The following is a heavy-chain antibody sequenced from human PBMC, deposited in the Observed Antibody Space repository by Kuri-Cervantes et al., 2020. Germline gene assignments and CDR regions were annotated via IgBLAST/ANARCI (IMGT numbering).Heavy chain of an antibody. J-gene: IGHJ4*02. Sequence: GGSLRLSCAASGFSFSSYAMAWVRLAPGKGLEWVSSIGSSGDTYYADSVKGRFTISRDNSKNTLYLQMNGLRAEDTAVYYCAREGIAVAGTFDYWGQGTLVTVSS. CDR1: GFSFSSYA. CDR3: AREGIAVAGTFDY. D-gene: IGHD6-19*01. CDR2: IGSSGDT. V-gene: IGHV3-23*01.